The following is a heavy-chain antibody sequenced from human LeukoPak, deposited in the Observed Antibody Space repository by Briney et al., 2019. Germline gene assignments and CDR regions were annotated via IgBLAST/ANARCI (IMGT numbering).Heavy chain of an antibody. CDR2: IWSDSTNK. V-gene: IGHV3-33*01. J-gene: IGHJ4*02. CDR1: GFTFSTYA. D-gene: IGHD5-18*01. Sequence: GGSLRLSCAASGFTFSTYAMHWVRQAPGKGLEWVAVIWSDSTNKYYADSVRGRFTISRDNSKNTLYLQMSSLRAEDTAMYYCARAPGYSPNWRYWGQGTLVTVSS. CDR3: ARAPGYSPNWRY.